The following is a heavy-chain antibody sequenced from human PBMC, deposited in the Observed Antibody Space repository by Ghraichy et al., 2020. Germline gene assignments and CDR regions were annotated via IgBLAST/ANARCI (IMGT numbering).Heavy chain of an antibody. D-gene: IGHD1-26*01. CDR3: ARAPSGYSYAFDI. J-gene: IGHJ3*02. CDR2: INHSGST. Sequence: SETLSLTCAVYGGSFSGYYWSWIRQPPVKGLEWIGEINHSGSTNYNPSLKSRVTISVDTSKNQFSLKLSSVTAADTAVYYCARAPSGYSYAFDIWGQGTMVTVSS. CDR1: GGSFSGYY. V-gene: IGHV4-34*01.